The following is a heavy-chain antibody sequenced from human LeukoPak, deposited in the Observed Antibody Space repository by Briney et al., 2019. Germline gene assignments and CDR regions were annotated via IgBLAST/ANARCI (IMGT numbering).Heavy chain of an antibody. CDR2: IYYSGST. V-gene: IGHV4-39*07. CDR1: GGSISSSSYY. CDR3: ARPQGVVPGAFDI. J-gene: IGHJ3*02. Sequence: SETLSLTCTVSGGSISSSSYYWGWIRQPPGKGLEWIGSIYYSGSTYYNPSLKSRVTISVDTSKNQFSLKLSSVTAADTAVYYCARPQGVVPGAFDIWGQGTMVTVSS. D-gene: IGHD2-15*01.